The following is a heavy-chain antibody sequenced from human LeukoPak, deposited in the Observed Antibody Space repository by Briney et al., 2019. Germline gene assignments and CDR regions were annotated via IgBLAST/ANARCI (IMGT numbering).Heavy chain of an antibody. Sequence: ASVKVSCKASGYTFTSYDINWVRQATGQGLEWMGWMNPNSGNTGYAQKFQGRVTMTRNTSISTSYMELSSLRSEDTAVYYCARGSLRQQLVPGYWGQGTLVTVSS. J-gene: IGHJ4*02. CDR2: MNPNSGNT. D-gene: IGHD6-13*01. V-gene: IGHV1-8*01. CDR1: GYTFTSYD. CDR3: ARGSLRQQLVPGY.